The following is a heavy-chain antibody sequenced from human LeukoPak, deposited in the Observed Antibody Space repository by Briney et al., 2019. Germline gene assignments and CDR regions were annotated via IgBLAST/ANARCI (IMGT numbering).Heavy chain of an antibody. J-gene: IGHJ3*02. CDR1: GVSISSSDYY. D-gene: IGHD3-22*01. Sequence: SETLSFTCTVSGVSISSSDYYWGWIRQPPGKGLEWIGNIFYSGSTYYNPSLKSRVTISVDTSENQFSLKLSSVTAADTAVYYCARDMGSFDYYDSSGYPPLLAFDIWGQGTMVTVSS. CDR2: IFYSGST. V-gene: IGHV4-39*07. CDR3: ARDMGSFDYYDSSGYPPLLAFDI.